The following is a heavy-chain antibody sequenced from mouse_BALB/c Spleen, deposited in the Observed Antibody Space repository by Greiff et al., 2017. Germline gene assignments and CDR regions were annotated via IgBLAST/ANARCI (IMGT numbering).Heavy chain of an antibody. CDR1: GYTFSSYW. Sequence: QVHVKQSGAELMKPGASVKISCKATGYTFSSYWIEWVKQRPGHGLEWIGEILPGSGSTNYNEKFKGKATFTADTSSNTAYMQLSSLTSEDSAVYYCARFFYDYYAMDYWGQGTSVTVSS. V-gene: IGHV1-9*01. CDR2: ILPGSGST. CDR3: ARFFYDYYAMDY. J-gene: IGHJ4*01. D-gene: IGHD2-1*01.